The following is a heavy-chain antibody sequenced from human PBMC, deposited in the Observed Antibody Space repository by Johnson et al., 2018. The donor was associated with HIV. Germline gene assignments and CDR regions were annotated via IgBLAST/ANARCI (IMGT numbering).Heavy chain of an antibody. J-gene: IGHJ3*02. V-gene: IGHV3-30*18. CDR1: GFTFNSYG. CDR2: ISYDGSND. Sequence: QVQLVESGGGVVQPGRSLRLSCAASGFTFNSYGMHWVRQAPGKGLEWVAFISYDGSNDYYADSVKGRFTISRDNSKNTLYLQMNSLRAEDTAVYYCAKDYGAFDIWGQGTMVTVSS. D-gene: IGHD3-10*01. CDR3: AKDYGAFDI.